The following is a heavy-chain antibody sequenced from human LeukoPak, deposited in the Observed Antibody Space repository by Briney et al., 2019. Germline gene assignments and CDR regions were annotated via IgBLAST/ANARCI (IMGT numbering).Heavy chain of an antibody. CDR1: GGSISSGGYY. D-gene: IGHD3-22*01. J-gene: IGHJ3*02. V-gene: IGHV4-31*03. CDR3: AREGEYYDSSGRHDAFDI. CDR2: IYYSGST. Sequence: PSETLSLTCTVSGGSISSGGYYWSWIRQHPGKGLEWIGYIYYSGSTYYNPSLKSRLTISVDTSKNQFSLKLSSVTAADTAVYYCAREGEYYDSSGRHDAFDIWGQGTMVTVSS.